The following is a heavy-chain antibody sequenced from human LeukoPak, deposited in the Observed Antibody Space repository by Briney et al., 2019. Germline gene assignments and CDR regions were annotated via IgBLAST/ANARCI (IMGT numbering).Heavy chain of an antibody. D-gene: IGHD6-13*01. CDR2: IYYSGST. CDR1: GGSISRYY. V-gene: IGHV4-59*01. CDR3: ANPAYSSSFPGAFDI. Sequence: SETLSLTCTVSGGSISRYYWSWIRQPPGKGLEWIGYIYYSGSTNYNPSLKSRVTISVDTSKNQFSLKLSSVTAADTAVYYCANPAYSSSFPGAFDIWGQGTMVTVSS. J-gene: IGHJ3*02.